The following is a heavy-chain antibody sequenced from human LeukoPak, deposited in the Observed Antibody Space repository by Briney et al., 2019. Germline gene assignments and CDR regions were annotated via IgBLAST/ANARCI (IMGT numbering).Heavy chain of an antibody. Sequence: SQTLSLTCTVSGGSISSGGYYWSWIRQHPGKGLEWIGYIYYSGSTCYNPSLKSRVTISVDTSKNQFSLKLSSVTAADTAVYYCARRVLRRLDSDYFDYWGQGTLVTVSS. CDR1: GGSISSGGYY. D-gene: IGHD5-18*01. CDR2: IYYSGST. V-gene: IGHV4-31*03. CDR3: ARRVLRRLDSDYFDY. J-gene: IGHJ4*02.